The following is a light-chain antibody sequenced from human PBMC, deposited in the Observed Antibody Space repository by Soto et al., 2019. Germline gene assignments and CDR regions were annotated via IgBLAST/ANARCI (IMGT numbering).Light chain of an antibody. CDR2: EVS. CDR1: SGDIGGHYR. CDR3: SSYSSSSPLAV. Sequence: QSALTQPASVSGSPGQSITISCTGTSGDIGGHYRVSWYQHHPGKAPKLVIYEVSNRPSGVSDRFSGSKSDNTASLTISGLQAGDEADYYCSSYSSSSPLAVFGPGTKVTVL. V-gene: IGLV2-14*01. J-gene: IGLJ1*01.